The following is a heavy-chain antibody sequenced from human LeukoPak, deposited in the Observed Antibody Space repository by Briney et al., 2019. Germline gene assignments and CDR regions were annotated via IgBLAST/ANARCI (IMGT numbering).Heavy chain of an antibody. CDR2: ISGSRGYA. V-gene: IGHV3-21*01. Sequence: GGSLRLSCAASGFTFSSYTMTWVRQAPGQGLEWISSISGSRGYAYYADSLKGRFTTSRDNAKNSLSLQMNSLRVEDTAIYFCAKDVLTVARRGFDSWGPGTLVTVSS. CDR1: GFTFSSYT. J-gene: IGHJ4*02. D-gene: IGHD6-6*01. CDR3: AKDVLTVARRGFDS.